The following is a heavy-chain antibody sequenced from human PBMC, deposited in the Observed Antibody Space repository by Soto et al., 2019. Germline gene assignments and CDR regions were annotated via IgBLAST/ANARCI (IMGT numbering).Heavy chain of an antibody. CDR1: GGSISSSNW. CDR2: IYHSGST. CDR3: WRAGKQWPVRYVEIWDFDL. V-gene: IGHV4-4*02. J-gene: IGHJ2*01. Sequence: QVQLQESGPGLVKPSGTLSLTCAVSGGSISSSNWWSWVRQPPGKGLEWIGEIYHSGSTNYNPSLKRRVTISVDKSKSQFSLKLSSVTAADTAVYYCWRAGKQWPVRYVEIWDFDLWGRGALVTVSS. D-gene: IGHD6-19*01.